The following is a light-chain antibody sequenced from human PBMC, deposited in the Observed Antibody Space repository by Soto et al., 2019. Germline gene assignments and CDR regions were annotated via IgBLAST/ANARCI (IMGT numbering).Light chain of an antibody. Sequence: QSVLTQPASVSGSPGQSITISCTGTSSDVGGYNYVSWYQQHPGKAPKLMIYDVSNRPSGVSNRFSGSKSGNTASLTISGPQAEDEADYYCSSYTSISTVVFGGGTKLTVL. V-gene: IGLV2-14*01. CDR3: SSYTSISTVV. J-gene: IGLJ2*01. CDR2: DVS. CDR1: SSDVGGYNY.